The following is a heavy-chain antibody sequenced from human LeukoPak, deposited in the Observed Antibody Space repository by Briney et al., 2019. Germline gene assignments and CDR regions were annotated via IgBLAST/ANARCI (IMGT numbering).Heavy chain of an antibody. V-gene: IGHV4-59*08. CDR1: GGSISTYY. CDR3: ATHGYSEWSRAFDI. D-gene: IGHD3-3*01. Sequence: PSETLSLTCTVSGGSISTYYWSWIRQPPGKGLEWIGYIYYSGSTKYNPSLKSRVTISVDTSKNQFSLKLSSVTAADTAVYYCATHGYSEWSRAFDIWGQGTMVTVSS. CDR2: IYYSGST. J-gene: IGHJ3*02.